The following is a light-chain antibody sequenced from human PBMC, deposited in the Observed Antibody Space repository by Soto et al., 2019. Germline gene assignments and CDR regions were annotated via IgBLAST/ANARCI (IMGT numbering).Light chain of an antibody. CDR1: QSVSSY. V-gene: IGKV3-11*01. J-gene: IGKJ4*01. CDR2: DAS. Sequence: EIVLTQSQATLSLSPGDRATLSCRASQSVSSYLAWYQQKLSQAPRLLIYDASNRATGIPARFSGSGSGTDFTLTISSLEPEDFAVYYCQQRSNWPTFGGGTTVEIK. CDR3: QQRSNWPT.